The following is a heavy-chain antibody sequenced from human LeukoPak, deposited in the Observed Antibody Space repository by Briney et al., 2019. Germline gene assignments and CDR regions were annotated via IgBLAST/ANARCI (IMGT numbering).Heavy chain of an antibody. D-gene: IGHD4-17*01. CDR2: ISGSGGST. Sequence: GGSLRLSCEASGFTFINYAMSWVRQAPGKGLEWVSAISGSGGSTYYADSVKGRFTISRDNSQNTLYLQMNSLRAEDTAVYYCAKDWYGDYAFGDWGQGILVTVSS. CDR3: AKDWYGDYAFGD. J-gene: IGHJ4*02. V-gene: IGHV3-23*01. CDR1: GFTFINYA.